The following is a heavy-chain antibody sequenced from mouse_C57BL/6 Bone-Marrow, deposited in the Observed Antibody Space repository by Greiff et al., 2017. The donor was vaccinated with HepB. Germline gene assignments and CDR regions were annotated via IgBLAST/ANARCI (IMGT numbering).Heavy chain of an antibody. CDR1: GYTFTSYW. V-gene: IGHV1-64*01. CDR3: ARCWDEEGFAY. D-gene: IGHD4-1*01. CDR2: IHPNSGST. J-gene: IGHJ3*01. Sequence: QVHVKQPGAELVKPGASVKLSCKASGYTFTSYWMHWVKQRPGQGLEWIGMIHPNSGSTNYNEKFKSKATLTVDKSSSTAYMQLSSLTSEDSAVYYCARCWDEEGFAYWGQGTLVTVSA.